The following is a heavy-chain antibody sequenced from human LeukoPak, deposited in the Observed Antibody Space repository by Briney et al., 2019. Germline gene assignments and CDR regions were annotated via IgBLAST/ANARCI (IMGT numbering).Heavy chain of an antibody. D-gene: IGHD3-3*01. Sequence: EXNHSGSTNYNPSLKSRVTISVDTSKNQFSLKLSSVTAADTAVYYCARGQPYYDFWSGTYNWFDPWGQGTLVTVSS. J-gene: IGHJ5*02. V-gene: IGHV4-34*01. CDR3: ARGQPYYDFWSGTYNWFDP. CDR2: XNHSGST.